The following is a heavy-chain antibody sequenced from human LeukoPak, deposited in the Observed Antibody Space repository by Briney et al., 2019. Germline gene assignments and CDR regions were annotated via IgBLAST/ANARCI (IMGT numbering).Heavy chain of an antibody. D-gene: IGHD4-17*01. CDR3: ARENRDDGDNRGRFFDY. V-gene: IGHV4-4*07. CDR2: IHASGSP. CDR1: GGSISSYY. Sequence: PSETLSLTCNVSGGSISSYYWSWIRQPAGKGLEWIGRIHASGSPNYSPSLKSRVTMSLDTSKNHFSLKLTSVTAADTAVYYCARENRDDGDNRGRFFDYWGQGTLVTVFS. J-gene: IGHJ4*02.